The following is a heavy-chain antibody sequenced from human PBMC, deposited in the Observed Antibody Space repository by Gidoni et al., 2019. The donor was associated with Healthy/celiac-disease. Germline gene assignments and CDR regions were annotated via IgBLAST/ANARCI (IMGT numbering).Heavy chain of an antibody. V-gene: IGHV3-49*05. Sequence: EVQLVESGGGLVKPGRSLRLSCTASGFTFGDYAMSWFRQAPGKGLEWVGFIRSKAYGGTTEYAASVKGRFTISRDDSKSIAYLQMNSLKTEDTAVYYCTRDQGGVGVGSYLIFDYWGQETLVTVSS. D-gene: IGHD1-26*01. J-gene: IGHJ4*02. CDR2: IRSKAYGGTT. CDR1: GFTFGDYA. CDR3: TRDQGGVGVGSYLIFDY.